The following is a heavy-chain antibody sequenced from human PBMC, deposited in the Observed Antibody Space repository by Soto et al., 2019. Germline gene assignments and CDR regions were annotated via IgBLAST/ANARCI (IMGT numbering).Heavy chain of an antibody. V-gene: IGHV1-24*01. D-gene: IGHD2-2*01. CDR3: ATPDHRGWYQLLPDRSYYYYYYGMDV. CDR1: GYTLTELS. Sequence: ASVKVSCKVSGYTLTELSMHWVRQAPGKGLEWMGGFDPEDGETIYAQKFQGRVTMTEDTSTDTAYMELSSLRSEDTAVYYCATPDHRGWYQLLPDRSYYYYYYGMDVWGHGTTVTVSS. J-gene: IGHJ6*02. CDR2: FDPEDGET.